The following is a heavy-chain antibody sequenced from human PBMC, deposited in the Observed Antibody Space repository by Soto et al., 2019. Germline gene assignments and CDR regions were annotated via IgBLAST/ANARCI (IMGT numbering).Heavy chain of an antibody. Sequence: SETLSLTCSVSGDSMSSYYWSWIRQPPGKGLEWIGYIYYSGSTNYNPSLKSRVIISVDTSENQFSLKLSSVTAADTAVYYCARNYSSDWYKVYSWGQGTLATVSS. CDR3: ARNYSSDWYKVYS. CDR1: GDSMSSYY. CDR2: IYYSGST. D-gene: IGHD6-13*01. J-gene: IGHJ4*02. V-gene: IGHV4-59*01.